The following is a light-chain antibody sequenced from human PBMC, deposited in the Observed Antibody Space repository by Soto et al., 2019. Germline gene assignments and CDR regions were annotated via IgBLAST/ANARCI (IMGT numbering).Light chain of an antibody. J-gene: IGLJ1*01. CDR1: SSNIGAGYD. V-gene: IGLV1-40*01. CDR3: GSWDSSLSAYV. Sequence: QSVLTQPPSVSGAPGQRVTISCTGRSSNIGAGYDVHWYQQVPGAAPKLLISGNSNRPSGVPDRFSGSKSGTSASLAIAGLQPEDEADYYCGSWDSSLSAYVFGTGTKVTVL. CDR2: GNS.